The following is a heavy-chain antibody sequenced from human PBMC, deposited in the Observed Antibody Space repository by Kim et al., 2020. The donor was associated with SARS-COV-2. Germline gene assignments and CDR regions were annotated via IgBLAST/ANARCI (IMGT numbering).Heavy chain of an antibody. Sequence: SETLSLTCTVSGYSINSSYFWWVCRHPPREKLEVFGSISHTSATSFYPALKSRVTITADTSTNQLSMMMRTVAAAAAAVYYCSREMSWASVFFFYHAMD. CDR2: ISHTSAT. CDR3: SREMSWASVFFFYHAMD. V-gene: IGHV4-38-2*02. D-gene: IGHD3-10*01. CDR1: GYSINSSYF. J-gene: IGHJ6*01.